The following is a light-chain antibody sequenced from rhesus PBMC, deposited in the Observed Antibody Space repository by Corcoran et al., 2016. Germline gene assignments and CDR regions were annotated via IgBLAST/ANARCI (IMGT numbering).Light chain of an antibody. V-gene: IGKV1-74*01. CDR1: ENVNNY. CDR2: KAS. Sequence: DIQMTQSPSSLSASVGDRVTITCRASENVNNYLNWYQQKPGKAPKLLIYKASTLQSGVPSRFSGSGSGTDYTFPISSLQPADVATYYCQHGYGTPRTFGQGTKVEIK. J-gene: IGKJ1*01. CDR3: QHGYGTPRT.